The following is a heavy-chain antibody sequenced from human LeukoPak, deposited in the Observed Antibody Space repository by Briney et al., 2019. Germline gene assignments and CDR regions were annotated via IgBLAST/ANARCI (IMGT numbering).Heavy chain of an antibody. Sequence: PGGSLGLSCAASGFTFDDYAMHWVRQAPGKGLEWVSGISWNSGSIGYADSVKGRFTISRDNAKNSLYLQMNSLRAEDTALYYCAKDPLDYGGQETRVTVSS. CDR1: GFTFDDYA. J-gene: IGHJ4*02. CDR3: AKDPLDY. V-gene: IGHV3-9*01. CDR2: ISWNSGSI.